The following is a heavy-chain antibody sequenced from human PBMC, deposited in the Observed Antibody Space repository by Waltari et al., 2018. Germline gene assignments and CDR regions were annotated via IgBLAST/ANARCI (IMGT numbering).Heavy chain of an antibody. J-gene: IGHJ5*02. Sequence: QVQLVQSGAEVKKPGASVKVSCKASGYTFTGYYMHWVRQAPGQGLEWMGWINPNSGGTNYAQKLQGRVTMTRDTSISTAYMELSRLRSDDTAVYYCARDRALVGAYLNWFDPWGQGTLVTVSS. CDR2: INPNSGGT. V-gene: IGHV1-2*02. CDR3: ARDRALVGAYLNWFDP. D-gene: IGHD1-26*01. CDR1: GYTFTGYY.